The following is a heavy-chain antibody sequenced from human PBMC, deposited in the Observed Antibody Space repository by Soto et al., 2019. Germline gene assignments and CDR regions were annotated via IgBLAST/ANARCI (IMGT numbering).Heavy chain of an antibody. V-gene: IGHV3-23*01. D-gene: IGHD3-10*01. Sequence: EVQVLESGGGLVQPGGSLRLSCVASGFTFKNYVMRWVRQAPGKGLAWVSGISGSGGVTYYADSVKGRFTISRDNSKNTPYLQMNSLRANDTAVYYCAKDRQFRSYYESAGHYNNWGQGTLVTVSS. J-gene: IGHJ4*02. CDR3: AKDRQFRSYYESAGHYNN. CDR1: GFTFKNYV. CDR2: ISGSGGVT.